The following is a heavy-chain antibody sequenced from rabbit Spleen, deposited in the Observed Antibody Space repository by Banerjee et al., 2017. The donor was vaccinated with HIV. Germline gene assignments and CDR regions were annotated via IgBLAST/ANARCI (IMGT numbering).Heavy chain of an antibody. D-gene: IGHD4-1*01. V-gene: IGHV1S40*01. Sequence: QSLEESGGDLVKPGASLTLTCTASGFSFSSSHYMCWVRQAPGKGLEWIGCIYAGSSGSTYSATWAKGRFTISKTSSTTVTLQMTSLTAADTASYFCARDLAGAVGWNFDLWGQGTLVTVS. CDR3: ARDLAGAVGWNFDL. J-gene: IGHJ4*01. CDR1: GFSFSSSHY. CDR2: IYAGSSGST.